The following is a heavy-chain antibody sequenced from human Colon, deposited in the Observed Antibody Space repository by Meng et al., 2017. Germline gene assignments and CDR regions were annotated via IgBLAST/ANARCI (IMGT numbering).Heavy chain of an antibody. J-gene: IGHJ4*02. V-gene: IGHV4-4*02. Sequence: LTESGPGLVKPSETLFLPFAVSGGSISRSDWWSWVRQPPGKGLEWIGETSHSGSTNYSPSLKSRVTISLDKSKNQLSLKLNSVTAADTAVYYCASSDYYRSDYWGQGTLVTVSS. D-gene: IGHD3-22*01. CDR2: TSHSGST. CDR1: GGSISRSDW. CDR3: ASSDYYRSDY.